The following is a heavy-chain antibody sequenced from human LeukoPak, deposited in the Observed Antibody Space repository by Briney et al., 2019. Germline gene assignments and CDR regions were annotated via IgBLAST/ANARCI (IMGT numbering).Heavy chain of an antibody. Sequence: GGSLRLSCAASGFTFNTYWMNSVRQAPGKGLEWVANIKQDGSQKEYVDSVNGRFTISRDNAKNSLYLQMNSLRAEDTAVYYCARVKDVNDDIMFHHWGQGTLVTVSS. CDR2: IKQDGSQK. CDR1: GFTFNTYW. J-gene: IGHJ1*01. CDR3: ARVKDVNDDIMFHH. V-gene: IGHV3-7*01. D-gene: IGHD3-9*01.